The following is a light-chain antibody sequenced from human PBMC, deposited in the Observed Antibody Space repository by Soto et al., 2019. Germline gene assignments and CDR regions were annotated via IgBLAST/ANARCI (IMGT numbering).Light chain of an antibody. V-gene: IGLV2-23*01. J-gene: IGLJ1*01. CDR2: AGS. Sequence: QSALTQPASVSGSPGQSITISCTGTSSDVGSYNLVSWYQHHPGNAPELMIYAGSERPSGVSNRFSGSKSGNTASLTISGLQAEDEADYYCCSYAGSSTYVFGTGTKLTVL. CDR1: SSDVGSYNL. CDR3: CSYAGSSTYV.